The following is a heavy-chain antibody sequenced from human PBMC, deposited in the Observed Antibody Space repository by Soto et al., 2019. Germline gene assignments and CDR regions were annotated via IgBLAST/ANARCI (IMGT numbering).Heavy chain of an antibody. CDR2: IYYSGST. J-gene: IGHJ4*02. CDR3: ARGDIEMATIKTYYFDY. D-gene: IGHD5-12*01. V-gene: IGHV4-59*01. CDR1: GGSISSYY. Sequence: PSETLSLTCTVSGGSISSYYWSWIRQPPGKGLEWIGYIYYSGSTNYNPSLKSRVTISVDTSKNQFSLKLSSVTAADTAVYYCARGDIEMATIKTYYFDYWGQGTLVTVSS.